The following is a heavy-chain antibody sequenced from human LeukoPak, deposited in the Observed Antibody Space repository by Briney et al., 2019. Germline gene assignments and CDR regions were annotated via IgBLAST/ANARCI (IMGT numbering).Heavy chain of an antibody. V-gene: IGHV3-23*01. CDR1: GITLSNYG. J-gene: IGHJ4*02. Sequence: GGSLRLSCAVSGITLSNYGMSWVRQAPEKGLEWVAGISDSGGSTKYADSVKGRFTISRDSRKNTLYLHMNSLRAEDSAVYFCAKRGVVIRVILVGFHKEAYYFDSWGQGALVTVSS. CDR3: AKRGVVIRVILVGFHKEAYYFDS. CDR2: ISDSGGST. D-gene: IGHD3-22*01.